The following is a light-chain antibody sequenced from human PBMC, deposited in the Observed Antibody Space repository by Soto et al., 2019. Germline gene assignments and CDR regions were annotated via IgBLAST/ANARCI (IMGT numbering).Light chain of an antibody. CDR3: SSYAGSSGV. J-gene: IGLJ3*02. Sequence: QSALTQPPSASGSPGQSVTISCTGTSSDVGGYNYVSWYQQHPGKAPKLMIYEVSKRPSGVPDRFSGSKSGNTASLTVSGLQAEDEADYYRSSYAGSSGVFGGGTKVTVL. CDR1: SSDVGGYNY. CDR2: EVS. V-gene: IGLV2-8*01.